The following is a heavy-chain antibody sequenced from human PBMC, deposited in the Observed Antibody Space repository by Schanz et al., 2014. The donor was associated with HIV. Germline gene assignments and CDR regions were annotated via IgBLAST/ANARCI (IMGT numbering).Heavy chain of an antibody. CDR1: GFTFSSYA. CDR2: ISATGGST. J-gene: IGHJ4*02. Sequence: EVQLLESGGGLVQPGGSLRLSCAASGFTFSSYAMSWVRQAPGKGLEWVSTISATGGSTYYADSVKGRFTISRDNSKNTLYLQMNSLRAEDTSVYYCARGFQGFDYWGQGTLVTVSS. D-gene: IGHD3-10*01. CDR3: ARGFQGFDY. V-gene: IGHV3-23*01.